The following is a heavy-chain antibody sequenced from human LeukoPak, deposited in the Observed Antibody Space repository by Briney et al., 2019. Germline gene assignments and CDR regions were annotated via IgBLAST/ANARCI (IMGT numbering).Heavy chain of an antibody. Sequence: ASVKVSCKASGYTFTSYGISWVQQAPGQGLEWMGWISAYNGNTNYAQKLQGRVTMTTDTSTSTAYMELRSLRSDDTAVYYCAREIKYGGRYNWFDPWGQGTLVTVSS. CDR1: GYTFTSYG. CDR2: ISAYNGNT. D-gene: IGHD4-23*01. J-gene: IGHJ5*02. V-gene: IGHV1-18*01. CDR3: AREIKYGGRYNWFDP.